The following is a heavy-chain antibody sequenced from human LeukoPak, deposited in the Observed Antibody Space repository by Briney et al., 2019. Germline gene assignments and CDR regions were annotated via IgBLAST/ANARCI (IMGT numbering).Heavy chain of an antibody. D-gene: IGHD3-3*01. CDR3: TRDFDFSSAI. J-gene: IGHJ4*02. V-gene: IGHV3-74*01. CDR1: GFSFSGHW. Sequence: GGSLRLSCIASGFSFSGHWMHWARQLPGKGLVWVSRISPTGSTTSYADSVKGRFTTSRDNAKNTLFLQMNSLRAEDTAVYYCTRDFDFSSAIWGQGTLVTVSS. CDR2: ISPTGSTT.